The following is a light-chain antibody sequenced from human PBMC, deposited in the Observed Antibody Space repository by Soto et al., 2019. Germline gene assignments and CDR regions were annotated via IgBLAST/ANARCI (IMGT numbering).Light chain of an antibody. CDR1: QSLRHSDGKTY. V-gene: IGKV2D-29*01. CDR2: EVF. J-gene: IGKJ1*01. Sequence: DIVMTQTPLSLSVTRGQPASISCNSSQSLRHSDGKTYFYWYLQKPGQTLQLLIYEVFNRFSGVPDRFSGSGSGTDFTLKISRVEAEDVWLYHCMQSIQFRFTCGKGTKVNI. CDR3: MQSIQFRFT.